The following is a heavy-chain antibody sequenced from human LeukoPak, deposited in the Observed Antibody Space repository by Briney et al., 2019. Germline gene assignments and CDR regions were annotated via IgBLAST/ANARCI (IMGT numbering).Heavy chain of an antibody. V-gene: IGHV1-18*01. D-gene: IGHD1-26*01. Sequence: ASVKVSCKASGYTFTSYGISWVRQAPGQGLEWMGWISTYNGNTNYAQKLQGRVTMTTDTSTSTAYMELRSLRSDDTAVYYCARVRWDLPCYYNYYGLDVWGQGTTVTVSS. CDR1: GYTFTSYG. CDR2: ISTYNGNT. CDR3: ARVRWDLPCYYNYYGLDV. J-gene: IGHJ6*02.